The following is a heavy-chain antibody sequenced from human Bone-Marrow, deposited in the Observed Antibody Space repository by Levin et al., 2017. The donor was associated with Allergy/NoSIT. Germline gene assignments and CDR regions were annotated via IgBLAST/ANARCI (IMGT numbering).Heavy chain of an antibody. V-gene: IGHV3-9*01. CDR3: GKDVSHYDTSGYIDY. CDR2: ISWNGAII. J-gene: IGHJ4*02. Sequence: LSLTCAASGFNFGDHAMHWVRQGPGKGLQWVSGISWNGAIIGYADSLKGRLTISRDNAKNSLYLEIYSLRPEDTAFYYCGKDVSHYDTSGYIDYWGQGTLVTVSS. D-gene: IGHD3-22*01. CDR1: GFNFGDHA.